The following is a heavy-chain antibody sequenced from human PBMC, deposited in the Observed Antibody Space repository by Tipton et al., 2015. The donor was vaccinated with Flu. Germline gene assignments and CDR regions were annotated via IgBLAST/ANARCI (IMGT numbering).Heavy chain of an antibody. CDR1: GFTFSSYA. Sequence: SLRLSCAASGFTFSSYAMSWVRQAPGKGLEWVSAISGSGGSTYYADSVKGRFTISRDNSKNTLYLQMNSLRAEDTAVYYCARDHRVAVAGHRGYNWFDPWGQGTLVTVSS. V-gene: IGHV3-23*01. D-gene: IGHD6-19*01. CDR2: ISGSGGST. J-gene: IGHJ5*02. CDR3: ARDHRVAVAGHRGYNWFDP.